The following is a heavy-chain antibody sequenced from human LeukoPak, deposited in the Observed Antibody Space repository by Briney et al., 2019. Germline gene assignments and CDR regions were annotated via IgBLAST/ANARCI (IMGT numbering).Heavy chain of an antibody. CDR1: GFTFSNAW. V-gene: IGHV3-15*01. J-gene: IGHJ4*02. CDR2: IKSKTDGGTT. D-gene: IGHD3-10*01. Sequence: PGGSLRLSCAASGFTFSNAWMSWVRQAPGKGLEWVGRIKSKTDGGTTDYAAPVKGRFTISRDDSKNTLYLQMNSLKTEDTAVYYCTAEVAYYYGSGSRIQEGYWGQGTLVTVSS. CDR3: TAEVAYYYGSGSRIQEGY.